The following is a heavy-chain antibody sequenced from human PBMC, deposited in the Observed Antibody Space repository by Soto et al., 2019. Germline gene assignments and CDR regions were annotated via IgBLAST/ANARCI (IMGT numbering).Heavy chain of an antibody. CDR1: GFTFSHHS. Sequence: GGSLRLSCAASGFTFSHHSMNWVRQAPGKGLEWVPSISSSSSFILYADSVKGRFTISRDNAKNSLYLQMNSLRVDDTAVYYCARPTMVTASYFDFWGQGIMVTVSS. D-gene: IGHD4-17*01. J-gene: IGHJ4*02. CDR3: ARPTMVTASYFDF. CDR2: ISSSSSFI. V-gene: IGHV3-21*01.